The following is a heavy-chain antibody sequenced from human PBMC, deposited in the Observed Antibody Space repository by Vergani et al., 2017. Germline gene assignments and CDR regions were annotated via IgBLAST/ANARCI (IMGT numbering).Heavy chain of an antibody. Sequence: EVQLLESGGGLVQPGGSLRLSCAASGFTFSSYAMSWVRQAPGQGLEWVSAISGSGGSTYYADSVKGRFTISRDNSKNTLYLQMNSLRAEDTAVYYCAGGYGDYEDVNWFDPWGQGTLVTVSS. CDR1: GFTFSSYA. D-gene: IGHD4-17*01. CDR3: AGGYGDYEDVNWFDP. V-gene: IGHV3-23*01. J-gene: IGHJ5*02. CDR2: ISGSGGST.